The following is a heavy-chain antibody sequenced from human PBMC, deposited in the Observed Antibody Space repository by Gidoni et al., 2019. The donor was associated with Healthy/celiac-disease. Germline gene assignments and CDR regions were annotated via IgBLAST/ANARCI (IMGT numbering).Heavy chain of an antibody. J-gene: IGHJ4*02. Sequence: EVQLLESGGGLVQPGGSLRLSCAASGFTFSIYAMTWVRRAPGKGLGWVSAISGSGGSTYYADAVKGRFTISRDNSKNTLYLQMNSLRAEDTAVYYCAKNPVPSLIPGTLAPYYYDSKGYWGQGTLVTVSS. CDR1: GFTFSIYA. V-gene: IGHV3-23*01. CDR2: ISGSGGST. CDR3: AKNPVPSLIPGTLAPYYYDSKGY. D-gene: IGHD3-22*01.